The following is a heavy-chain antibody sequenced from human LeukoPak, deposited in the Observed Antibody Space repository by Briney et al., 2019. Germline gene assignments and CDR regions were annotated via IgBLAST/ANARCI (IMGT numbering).Heavy chain of an antibody. CDR1: GFTFGDYA. J-gene: IGHJ6*02. D-gene: IGHD6-6*01. Sequence: GRSLRLSCTASGFTFGDYAMSWVRQAPGEGLEWVGFIRSKAYGGTTEYAASVKGRFTISRDDSKSIAYLQMNSLKTEDTAVYYCTREYSSSSYQYYYYYYGMDVWGQGTTVTVSS. V-gene: IGHV3-49*04. CDR3: TREYSSSSYQYYYYYYGMDV. CDR2: IRSKAYGGTT.